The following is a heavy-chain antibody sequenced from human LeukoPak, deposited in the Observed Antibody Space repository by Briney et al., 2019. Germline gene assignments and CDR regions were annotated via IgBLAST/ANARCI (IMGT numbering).Heavy chain of an antibody. CDR3: ARGLGYYGSGSHR. J-gene: IGHJ5*02. CDR1: GGSFSGYY. D-gene: IGHD3-10*01. Sequence: SETLSLTCAVYGGSFSGYYWSWIRQPPGKGLEWIGEINHSGSTNYNPSLKSRVTISVDTSKNQFSLKLGSVTAAATAVYYCARGLGYYGSGSHRWGQGTLVTVSS. CDR2: INHSGST. V-gene: IGHV4-34*01.